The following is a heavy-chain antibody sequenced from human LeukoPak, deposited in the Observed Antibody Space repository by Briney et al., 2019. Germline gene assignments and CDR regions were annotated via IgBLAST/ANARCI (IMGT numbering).Heavy chain of an antibody. J-gene: IGHJ3*02. V-gene: IGHV1-2*02. D-gene: IGHD5-24*01. CDR3: ARVFRDGYNLGSGAFDI. Sequence: ASVKVSCKASGYTFTSYGISWVRQAPGQGLEWMGWINPNSGGTNYAQKFQGRVTMTRDTSISTAYMELSRLRSDDTAVYYCARVFRDGYNLGSGAFDIWGQGTMVTVSS. CDR2: INPNSGGT. CDR1: GYTFTSYG.